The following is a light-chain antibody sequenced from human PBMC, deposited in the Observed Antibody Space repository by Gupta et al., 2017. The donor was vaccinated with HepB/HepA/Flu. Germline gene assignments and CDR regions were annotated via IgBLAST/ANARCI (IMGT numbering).Light chain of an antibody. CDR2: LGS. Sequence: DIVMTQSPLSLPVTPGEPASISCRPSQSLLHSNGYNYLDWYLQKPGQSPQLLIYLGSNRASGVPDRFSGSGSGTDFTLKISRVEAEDVGVYYRMQALQTPWTFGQGTKVEIK. J-gene: IGKJ1*01. CDR3: MQALQTPWT. CDR1: QSLLHSNGYNY. V-gene: IGKV2-28*01.